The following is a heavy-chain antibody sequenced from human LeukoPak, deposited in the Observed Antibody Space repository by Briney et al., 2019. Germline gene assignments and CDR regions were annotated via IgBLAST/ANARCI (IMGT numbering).Heavy chain of an antibody. V-gene: IGHV4-39*01. CDR1: GDSLSSSSYY. D-gene: IGHD3-22*01. J-gene: IGHJ4*02. CDR3: ARYWGPYDNSGAYFDC. CDR2: IHYTGST. Sequence: SETLSLTCTVSGDSLSSSSYYWVWLRQPPGKGLEWIATIHYTGSTYYNPSLKSRVTISVDTSKNQFSLKLSSVTAADTAMYYCARYWGPYDNSGAYFDCWGQGTLVTVSS.